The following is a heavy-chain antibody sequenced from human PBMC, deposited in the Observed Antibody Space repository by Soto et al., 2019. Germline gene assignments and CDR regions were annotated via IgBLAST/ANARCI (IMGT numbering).Heavy chain of an antibody. CDR2: INPTTGAT. CDR1: GYTFTAQY. Sequence: ASVKVSCKATGYTFTAQYLHWVRKAPGEGLEWMGWINPTTGATRYAQKFQGRVTMTRDTSMSTAYLEVRSLRPDDTAVYYCAKGDSSCFSWFDPWGQGTLFTVSS. D-gene: IGHD6-19*01. CDR3: AKGDSSCFSWFDP. V-gene: IGHV1-2*02. J-gene: IGHJ5*02.